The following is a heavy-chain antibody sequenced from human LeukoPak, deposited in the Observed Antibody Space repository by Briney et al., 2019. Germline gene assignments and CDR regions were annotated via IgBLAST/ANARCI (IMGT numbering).Heavy chain of an antibody. CDR1: GFTFSSYA. D-gene: IGHD3-10*01. CDR2: ISYDGGNE. CDR3: ARDSFDPTGFDP. Sequence: GRSLRLSCAASGFTFSSYAIHWVRQAPGKGLEWVAAISYDGGNEYYADSVKGRFTISRDNSKNTLYLQVSSLRAEDTAVYYCARDSFDPTGFDPWGQGTLVTASS. V-gene: IGHV3-30*04. J-gene: IGHJ5*02.